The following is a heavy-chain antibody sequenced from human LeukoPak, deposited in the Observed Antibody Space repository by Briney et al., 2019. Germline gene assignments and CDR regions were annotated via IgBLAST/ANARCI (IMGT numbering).Heavy chain of an antibody. CDR1: GYTFTSYG. Sequence: ASVKVSCKASGYTFTSYGISWVRQAPGQGPEWMGWISAYNGNTNYAQKLQGRVTMTTDRSTSTAYMELRSLRSDDTAMYNCAREDGSGSFRGAFDIWGQGTMVTVSS. CDR3: AREDGSGSFRGAFDI. CDR2: ISAYNGNT. V-gene: IGHV1-18*01. J-gene: IGHJ3*02. D-gene: IGHD3-10*01.